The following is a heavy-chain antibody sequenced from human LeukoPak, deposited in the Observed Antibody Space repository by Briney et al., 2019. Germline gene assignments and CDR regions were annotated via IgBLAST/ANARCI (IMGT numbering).Heavy chain of an antibody. CDR2: INTDGTST. Sequence: GGSLRLSCAASGFSFSDYWVHWVRQAPGKGLVWVSRINTDGTSTTYADSAKGRFTISRDNAKNTLCLQMNSLRVEDTAVYFCARGLTIDYWGQGTLVTVSS. CDR1: GFSFSDYW. CDR3: ARGLTIDY. V-gene: IGHV3-74*01. J-gene: IGHJ4*02. D-gene: IGHD3-9*01.